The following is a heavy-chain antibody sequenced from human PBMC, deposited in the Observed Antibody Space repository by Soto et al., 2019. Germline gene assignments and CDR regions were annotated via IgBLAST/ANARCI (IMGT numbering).Heavy chain of an antibody. CDR1: GYTFTSYG. CDR2: ISAYNGKT. Sequence: QVQLVQSGAEVKKPGASVKVSCKASGYTFTSYGITWVRQAPGQGLEWMGWISAYNGKTNYAQKLQGRVTMTTDTSTSTADMELRSLRSGDTAVYYWARSGRDYVWGALPEMGYWGQGTLVNVS. CDR3: ARSGRDYVWGALPEMGY. D-gene: IGHD3-16*01. V-gene: IGHV1-18*01. J-gene: IGHJ4*02.